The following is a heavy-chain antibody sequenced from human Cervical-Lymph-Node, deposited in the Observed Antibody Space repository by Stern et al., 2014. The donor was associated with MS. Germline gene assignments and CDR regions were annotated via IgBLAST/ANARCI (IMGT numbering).Heavy chain of an antibody. J-gene: IGHJ4*02. CDR3: ARHQAGIAAN. CDR1: GGSLSTLD. D-gene: IGHD6-13*01. V-gene: IGHV1-69*01. CDR2: IMPLFGTA. Sequence: VQLVQSGAEVKRPESSVKVSCKASGGSLSTLDISWVRQAPGKGLEWVGEIMPLFGTANYAQKFKGRVTITADESTSTVYMELSSLKSEDTAIYFCARHQAGIAANWGQGTLVTVTS.